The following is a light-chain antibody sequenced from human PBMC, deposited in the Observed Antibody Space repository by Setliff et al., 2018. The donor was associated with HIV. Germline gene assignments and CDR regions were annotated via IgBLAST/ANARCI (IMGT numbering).Light chain of an antibody. J-gene: IGLJ1*01. V-gene: IGLV2-11*01. Sequence: QSALAQPRSVSGSPGQSVTISCTGSNSDVGGYNYVSWYQQHSGKAPKLIIYNVIKRPSGVPDRFSGSKSGNTASLTISGPQAEDEADYYCCSYTSTSTSVFGTGTKVTVL. CDR2: NVI. CDR1: NSDVGGYNY. CDR3: CSYTSTSTSV.